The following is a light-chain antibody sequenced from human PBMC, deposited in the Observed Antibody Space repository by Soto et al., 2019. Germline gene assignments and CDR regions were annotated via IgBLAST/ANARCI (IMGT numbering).Light chain of an antibody. Sequence: QSPLTQPASVSGSPGQSITISCTGTSSYVGGYNYVSLYQQHPGKAPKLMIYDVSNRPSGVSNRFSGSKSANTASLTISGLQAEDEADYYCSSHTSSSTSYVFGTGTKVTVL. J-gene: IGLJ1*01. CDR2: DVS. CDR3: SSHTSSSTSYV. CDR1: SSYVGGYNY. V-gene: IGLV2-14*01.